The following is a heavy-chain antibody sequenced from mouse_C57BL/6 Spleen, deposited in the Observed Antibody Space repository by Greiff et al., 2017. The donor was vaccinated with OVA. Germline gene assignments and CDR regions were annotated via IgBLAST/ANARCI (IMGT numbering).Heavy chain of an antibody. Sequence: QVQLQQPGAELVKPGASVKLSCKASGYSFTSYWMHWVKQRPGQGLEWIGMIHPNSGSTNYNEKFESKATLTVDKSSSTAYMQLSSLTSEDSAVYYCARAFQGFAYWGQGTLVTVSA. CDR1: GYSFTSYW. V-gene: IGHV1-64*01. CDR2: IHPNSGST. CDR3: ARAFQGFAY. J-gene: IGHJ3*01.